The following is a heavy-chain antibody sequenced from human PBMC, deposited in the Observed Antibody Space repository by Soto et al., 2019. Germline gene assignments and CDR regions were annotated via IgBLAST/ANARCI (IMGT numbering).Heavy chain of an antibody. Sequence: GGSLRLSCAASGFTFSDYYMSWIRQAQGKGKEWVSYISSSGSTIYYEDSVKDRFTISRDNAKNSLYLQKNSLRADVSAFYYCSRESRGCYRLFDYWGQGTLVTVSS. CDR3: SRESRGCYRLFDY. D-gene: IGHD2-2*01. CDR2: ISSSGSTI. J-gene: IGHJ4*02. CDR1: GFTFSDYY. V-gene: IGHV3-11*01.